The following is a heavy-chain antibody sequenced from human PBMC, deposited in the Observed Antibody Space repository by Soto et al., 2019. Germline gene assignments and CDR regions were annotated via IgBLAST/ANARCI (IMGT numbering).Heavy chain of an antibody. CDR3: ARAGWFGGSADAFDI. Sequence: EVQLVESGGGLVKPGGSLRLSCAASGFTFSSYSMNWVRQAPGKGLEWVSSISSSSSYIYYADSVKGRFTISRDNAKNSLYLQMNSLRAEDTAVYYCARAGWFGGSADAFDIWGQGTMVTVSS. D-gene: IGHD3-10*01. V-gene: IGHV3-21*01. CDR2: ISSSSSYI. J-gene: IGHJ3*02. CDR1: GFTFSSYS.